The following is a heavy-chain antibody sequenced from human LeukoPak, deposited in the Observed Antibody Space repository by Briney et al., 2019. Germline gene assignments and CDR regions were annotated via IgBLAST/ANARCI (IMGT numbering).Heavy chain of an antibody. D-gene: IGHD2/OR15-2a*01. CDR2: IKQDGSER. J-gene: IGHJ4*02. Sequence: GGSLRLSCAASGFTLSSYWMTWVRQAPGKGPEWVANIKQDGSERYYVDSVKGRFTISRDNAKNSLYLEMSSLRAEDTAVYYCGRDRSRIYVWGQGTLVTVSS. CDR3: GRDRSRIYV. CDR1: GFTLSSYW. V-gene: IGHV3-7*01.